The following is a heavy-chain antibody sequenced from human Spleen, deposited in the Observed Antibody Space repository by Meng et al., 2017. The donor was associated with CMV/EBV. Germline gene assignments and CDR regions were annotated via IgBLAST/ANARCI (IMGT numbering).Heavy chain of an antibody. CDR2: INPDGTGR. CDR1: GFTFSNYW. D-gene: IGHD5-24*01. Sequence: DVDLVEVGGDLVQPWGSLRLSCAASGFTFSNYWMHWVRQVPGKGLVWVSRINPDGTGRSYADFVEGRFTISRDNAKNTLYLQMDSLRVDDTGVFFCVRGVAESLGWEMGFWGQGVLVTSPQ. CDR3: VRGVAESLGWEMGF. J-gene: IGHJ4*02. V-gene: IGHV3-74*01.